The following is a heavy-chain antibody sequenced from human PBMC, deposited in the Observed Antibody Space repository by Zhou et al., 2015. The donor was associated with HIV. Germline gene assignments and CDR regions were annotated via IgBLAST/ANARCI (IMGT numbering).Heavy chain of an antibody. Sequence: QVQLVQSGAEVKKPGASVKVSCKASGYTFTGYYMHWVRQAPGQGLEWMGWINPNSGGTNYAQKFQGWVTMTRDTSISTAYMELSSLRSEDTAVYYCASRLIAVAGTRRLGDYYVRYGRRGDRRDHGSPSP. CDR2: INPNSGGT. D-gene: IGHD6-19*01. V-gene: IGHV1-2*04. J-gene: IGHJ6*01. CDR1: GYTFTGYY. CDR3: ASRLIAVAGTRRLGDYYVRYGRR.